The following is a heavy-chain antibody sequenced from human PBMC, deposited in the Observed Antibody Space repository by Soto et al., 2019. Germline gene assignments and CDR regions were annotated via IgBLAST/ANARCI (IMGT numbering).Heavy chain of an antibody. Sequence: GGSLRLSCTASGFTFDDYAMHWVRQGAGRGLEWVSGITWNSGKIAYADSVKGRFTIARDDDNNSLYLQMNSLRPEDTALYYCVKDSYADFHRVLSTAEYFFDYWGHGTLVTVSS. J-gene: IGHJ4*01. CDR1: GFTFDDYA. V-gene: IGHV3-9*01. D-gene: IGHD2-15*01. CDR2: ITWNSGKI. CDR3: VKDSYADFHRVLSTAEYFFDY.